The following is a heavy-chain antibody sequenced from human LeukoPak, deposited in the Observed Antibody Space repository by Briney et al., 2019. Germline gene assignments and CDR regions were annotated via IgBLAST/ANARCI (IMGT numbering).Heavy chain of an antibody. CDR3: AREVGYSTSWYGRFDP. J-gene: IGHJ5*02. Sequence: ASVKVPCKASGYTFTGYYIHWVRQAPGQGLEWLGRISPNSGVPNYAQKFQGRVTMTRDTSVNTAYMELSGLKSDDTGAYYCAREVGYSTSWYGRFDPWGQGTVVTVSS. CDR1: GYTFTGYY. D-gene: IGHD6-13*01. V-gene: IGHV1-2*05. CDR2: ISPNSGVP.